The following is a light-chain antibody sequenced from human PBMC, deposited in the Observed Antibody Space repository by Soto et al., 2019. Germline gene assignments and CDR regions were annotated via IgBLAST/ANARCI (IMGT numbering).Light chain of an antibody. CDR2: GAS. Sequence: EIVLTQSRGTLSLSPGDRATLSCRASQSVSNNYLAWYRQKPGQAPRLLIYGASTRATDIPDRFSGNGSGTDFSLTISRLEPEDFAVYYCQQYGGSPRTFGQGTKVDIK. CDR1: QSVSNNY. CDR3: QQYGGSPRT. J-gene: IGKJ1*01. V-gene: IGKV3-20*01.